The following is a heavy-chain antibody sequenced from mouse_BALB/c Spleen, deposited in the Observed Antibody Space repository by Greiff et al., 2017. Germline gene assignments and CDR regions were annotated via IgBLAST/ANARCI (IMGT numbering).Heavy chain of an antibody. V-gene: IGHV1-55*01. D-gene: IGHD1-2*01. Sequence: QVQLQQSGAELVKPGTSVKLSCKASGYNFTSYWINWVKLRPGQGLEWIGDIYPGSGSTNYNEKFKSKATLTVDTSSSTAYMQLSSLASEDSALYYCARGLYGYVGAMDYWGQGTSVTVSS. CDR2: IYPGSGST. CDR3: ARGLYGYVGAMDY. J-gene: IGHJ4*01. CDR1: GYNFTSYW.